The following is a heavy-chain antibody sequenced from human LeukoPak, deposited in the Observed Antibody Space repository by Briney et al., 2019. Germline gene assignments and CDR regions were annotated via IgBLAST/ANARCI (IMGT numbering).Heavy chain of an antibody. J-gene: IGHJ4*02. CDR1: GFTFSSYA. Sequence: PGGSLRLSCAASGFTFSSYAMHWVRQAPGKGLEYVSAITNNGGSTYYGNSVKGRFTISRDNSKNTLYLQMGSLRADDMAVYYCARDGSDCHGGTCDRGPYDYWGQGTLVTVSS. CDR3: ARDGSDCHGGTCDRGPYDY. V-gene: IGHV3-64*01. CDR2: ITNNGGST. D-gene: IGHD2-15*01.